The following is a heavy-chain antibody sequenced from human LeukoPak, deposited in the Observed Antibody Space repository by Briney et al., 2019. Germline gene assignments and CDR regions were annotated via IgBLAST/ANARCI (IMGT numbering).Heavy chain of an antibody. V-gene: IGHV1-69*01. CDR3: ARNYDPPDEDSSGWYERFDY. Sequence: SVKVSCTASGGTFSSYAISWVRQAPGQGLEWMGGIIPIFGTANYAQKFQGRVTITADESTSTAYMELSSLRSEDTAVYYCARNYDPPDEDSSGWYERFDYWGQGTLVTVSS. D-gene: IGHD6-19*01. CDR1: GGTFSSYA. CDR2: IIPIFGTA. J-gene: IGHJ4*02.